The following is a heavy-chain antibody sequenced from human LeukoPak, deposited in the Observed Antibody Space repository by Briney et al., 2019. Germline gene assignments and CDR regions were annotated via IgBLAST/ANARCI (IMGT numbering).Heavy chain of an antibody. D-gene: IGHD6-6*01. CDR3: ARVEYSISSGAFDI. Sequence: PGGSLRLSCAASGFTVSTNYMSWVRQAPGKGLEWVSVIYTGDNTYYADSVKGRFTISRHNSRNTLSLQMNSLTAEDTAVYYCARVEYSISSGAFDIWGQGTMVTVSS. J-gene: IGHJ3*02. CDR2: IYTGDNT. CDR1: GFTVSTNY. V-gene: IGHV3-53*04.